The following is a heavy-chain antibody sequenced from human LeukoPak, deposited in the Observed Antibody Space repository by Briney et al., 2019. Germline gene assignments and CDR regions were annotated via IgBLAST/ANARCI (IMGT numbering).Heavy chain of an antibody. Sequence: QPGGSLRLSCAASGFTFSSYAMSWVRQAPGKGLEWVSAISGSGGSTYYADSVKGRFTISRDNSKNTLYLQMNGLRAEDTAVYYCAKGDYYGSSGYYYVASHYFDYWGQGTLVTVSS. CDR2: ISGSGGST. V-gene: IGHV3-23*01. CDR1: GFTFSSYA. D-gene: IGHD3-22*01. CDR3: AKGDYYGSSGYYYVASHYFDY. J-gene: IGHJ4*02.